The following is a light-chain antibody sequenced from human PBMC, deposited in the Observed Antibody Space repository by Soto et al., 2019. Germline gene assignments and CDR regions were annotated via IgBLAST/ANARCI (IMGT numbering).Light chain of an antibody. Sequence: QSVLTPPPSSSVTPGQRVTISCSGSSSNIGSNTVNWYQQLPGTAPKLLIYSNDQRPSGVPDRFSGSKSGTSASLDIIGLQSEDEADYYCAAWDDRLSAVVFGGGTKLTVL. CDR2: SND. V-gene: IGLV1-44*01. CDR1: SSNIGSNT. CDR3: AAWDDRLSAVV. J-gene: IGLJ2*01.